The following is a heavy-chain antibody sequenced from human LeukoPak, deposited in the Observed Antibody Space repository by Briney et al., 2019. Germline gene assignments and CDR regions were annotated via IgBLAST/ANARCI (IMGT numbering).Heavy chain of an antibody. V-gene: IGHV1-18*01. Sequence: ASVKVSCKASGYTFTSYGISWVRQAPGQGLEWMGWISAYNGNTNYAQKLQGRVTMTTDTSTSTAYMELRSLRSDDTAVYYCARERYFDWLTPHNWFDPWGQGTLVTVSS. J-gene: IGHJ5*02. CDR1: GYTFTSYG. CDR2: ISAYNGNT. D-gene: IGHD3-9*01. CDR3: ARERYFDWLTPHNWFDP.